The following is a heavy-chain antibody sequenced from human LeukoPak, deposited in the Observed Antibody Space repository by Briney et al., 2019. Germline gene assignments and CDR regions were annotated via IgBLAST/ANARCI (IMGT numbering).Heavy chain of an antibody. CDR1: GFTFRSYW. Sequence: GGSLRLSCVASGFTFRSYWMSWVRQAPGKGREGVANMKQDGSEKYYVDSVKGRFTISRDNAKNSLYLQMNSLRAEDTAVYHCARDWHHSDSRDYAFDIWGQGTMVTVSS. J-gene: IGHJ3*02. CDR2: MKQDGSEK. D-gene: IGHD3-22*01. CDR3: ARDWHHSDSRDYAFDI. V-gene: IGHV3-7*01.